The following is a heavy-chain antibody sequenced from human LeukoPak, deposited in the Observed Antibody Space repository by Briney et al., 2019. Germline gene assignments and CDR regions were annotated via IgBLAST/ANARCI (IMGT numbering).Heavy chain of an antibody. CDR3: ARRPAPLPAAPHDAFDI. V-gene: IGHV4-59*08. J-gene: IGHJ3*02. D-gene: IGHD2-2*01. Sequence: SETLSLTCTVSGFSISSYYWSWVRQPPGKGLEWIGYIYYSGSTNYNPSLKSRVTISVDTSKNQFSLKLSSVTAADTAVYYCARRPAPLPAAPHDAFDIWGQGTMVTVSS. CDR1: GFSISSYY. CDR2: IYYSGST.